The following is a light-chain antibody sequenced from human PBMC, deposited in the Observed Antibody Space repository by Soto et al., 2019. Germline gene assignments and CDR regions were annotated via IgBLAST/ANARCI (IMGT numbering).Light chain of an antibody. V-gene: IGKV1-9*01. CDR2: AAS. CDR1: QGISSY. Sequence: IQLTQSPSSLSASVGDRVTITCRASQGISSYLAWYQQKPGKAPKLLIYAASTLQSGVPSRFSGSGSGTDFTLTISSLQPENFENNYSKQLNSYPRTFGQLTNVEIK. CDR3: KQLNSYPRT. J-gene: IGKJ1*01.